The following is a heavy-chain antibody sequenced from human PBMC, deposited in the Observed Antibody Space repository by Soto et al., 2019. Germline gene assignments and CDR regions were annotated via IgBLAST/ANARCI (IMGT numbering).Heavy chain of an antibody. V-gene: IGHV1-3*01. J-gene: IGHJ6*02. Sequence: ASVKVSCKASGYTFTSYAMHWVRQAPGQRLEWMGWINAGNGNTKYSQKFQGRVTITRDTSASTAYMELSSLRSEDTAVYYCARDTSSSWAYYYYGMDVWGQGTTVTVSS. CDR1: GYTFTSYA. CDR2: INAGNGNT. D-gene: IGHD6-13*01. CDR3: ARDTSSSWAYYYYGMDV.